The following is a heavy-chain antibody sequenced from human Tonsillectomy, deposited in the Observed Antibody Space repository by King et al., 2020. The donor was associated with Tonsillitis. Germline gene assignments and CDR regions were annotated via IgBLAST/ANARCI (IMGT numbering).Heavy chain of an antibody. D-gene: IGHD2-15*01. Sequence: QLQESGPGLVKPSGTLSLTCAVSGDSISSNNWWSWVRQPPGKGLEWIGEIYDSGTTNYNPFLKSRVTISVDTSKNEFSLKMGSVTAADTAVYYCAQRGYCSSSSCQRGWLDPWGQGTLVTVSS. CDR1: GDSISSNNW. CDR2: IYDSGTT. V-gene: IGHV4-4*02. J-gene: IGHJ5*02. CDR3: AQRGYCSSSSCQRGWLDP.